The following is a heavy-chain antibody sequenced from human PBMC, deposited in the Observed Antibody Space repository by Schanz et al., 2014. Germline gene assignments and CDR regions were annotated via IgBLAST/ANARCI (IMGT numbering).Heavy chain of an antibody. J-gene: IGHJ3*01. CDR3: ARDTLWFGDINDAFDV. CDR2: VSSYDTTV. CDR1: GFTFADYY. D-gene: IGHD3-10*01. Sequence: QVQLLESGGGLFKPGGSLRLSCAGSGFTFADYYMTWIRQAPGKGLEWISYVSSYDTTVSYADSVKGRFTISRDNANNVMYLQMNSLRVGDTAMYYCARDTLWFGDINDAFDVWGHGTMVTVS. V-gene: IGHV3-11*04.